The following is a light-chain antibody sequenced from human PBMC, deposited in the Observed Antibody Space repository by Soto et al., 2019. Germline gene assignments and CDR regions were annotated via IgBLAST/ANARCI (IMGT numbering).Light chain of an antibody. CDR3: QQYYSYLQT. V-gene: IGKV1-5*02. CDR2: AAS. CDR1: QTISSW. J-gene: IGKJ1*01. Sequence: IPMTPSPSTLSGSVGARVTILCRASQTISSWLAWYQQKPGKAPKLLIYAASSLQSGVPSRFSGSGSGTDFTLTISCLQSEDFATYYCQQYYSYLQTFGHVTKVDIK.